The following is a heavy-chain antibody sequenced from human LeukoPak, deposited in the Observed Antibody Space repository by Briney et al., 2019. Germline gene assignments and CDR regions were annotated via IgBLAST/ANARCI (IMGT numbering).Heavy chain of an antibody. CDR3: ARVPRVFYSSGWGYFDY. CDR1: GFTFSSYS. D-gene: IGHD6-19*01. Sequence: GGSLRLSCAASGFTFSSYSMNWVRQAPGKRLEWVSSISSSSSYIYYADSVKGRFTISRDNAKNSLYLQMNSLRAEDTAVYYCARVPRVFYSSGWGYFDYWGQGTLVTVSS. J-gene: IGHJ4*02. V-gene: IGHV3-21*01. CDR2: ISSSSSYI.